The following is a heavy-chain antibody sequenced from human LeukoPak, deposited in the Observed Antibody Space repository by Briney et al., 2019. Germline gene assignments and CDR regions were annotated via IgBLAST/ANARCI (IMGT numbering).Heavy chain of an antibody. V-gene: IGHV3-48*03. CDR2: ISSSGSTI. D-gene: IGHD3-22*01. CDR3: ARSVVFIGPPDY. J-gene: IGHJ4*02. Sequence: GGSLRLSCAASGFTFSSYEMNWVRQAPGKGLEWVSYISSSGSTIYYADSVKGRFTISRDNAKNSLYLQMNSLRAEDTAVYYCARSVVFIGPPDYWGQGTWSPSPQ. CDR1: GFTFSSYE.